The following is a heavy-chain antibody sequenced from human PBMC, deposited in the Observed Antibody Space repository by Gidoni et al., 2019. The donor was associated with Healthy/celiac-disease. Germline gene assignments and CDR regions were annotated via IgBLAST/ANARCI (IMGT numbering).Heavy chain of an antibody. CDR2: IIPILGTA. CDR1: GGTFSSYA. Sequence: QVQLVQSGAEVKKPGSSVKVSCKASGGTFSSYAISWVRQAPGQGLEWMGGIIPILGTANYAQKFQGRVTITADESTSTAYMELSSLRSEDTAVYYCARDRDKGGYSSSPRGYYYGMDVWGQGTTVTVSS. CDR3: ARDRDKGGYSSSPRGYYYGMDV. V-gene: IGHV1-69*01. D-gene: IGHD6-13*01. J-gene: IGHJ6*02.